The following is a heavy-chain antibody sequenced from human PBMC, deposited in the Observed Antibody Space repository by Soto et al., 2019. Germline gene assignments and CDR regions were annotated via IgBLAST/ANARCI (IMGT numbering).Heavy chain of an antibody. CDR1: GYTFTSYA. CDR3: ASERLDFITIFGEDYYYGMDV. CDR2: INAGNGNT. V-gene: IGHV1-3*01. Sequence: ASVKVSCKASGYTFTSYAMHWVRQAPGQRREGIGWINAGNGNTKYSQKFQGRVTSTRDTSASTAHMELSSLRSEDTAVYYCASERLDFITIFGEDYYYGMDVWGQGTTVTVSS. D-gene: IGHD3-3*01. J-gene: IGHJ6*02.